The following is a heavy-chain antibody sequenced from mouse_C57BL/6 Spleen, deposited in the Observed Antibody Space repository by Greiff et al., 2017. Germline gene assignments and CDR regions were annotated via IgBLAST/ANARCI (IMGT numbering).Heavy chain of an antibody. CDR1: GFTFSSYA. CDR3: ARDGWLLDY. CDR2: ISDGGSYT. V-gene: IGHV5-4*01. J-gene: IGHJ2*01. D-gene: IGHD2-3*01. Sequence: EVMLVESGGGLVKPGGSLKLSCAASGFTFSSYAMSWVRQTPEKRLEWVATISDGGSYTYYPDNVKGRFTISRDNAKNNLYLQMSHLKSEDTAKYYCARDGWLLDYWGQGTTLTVSS.